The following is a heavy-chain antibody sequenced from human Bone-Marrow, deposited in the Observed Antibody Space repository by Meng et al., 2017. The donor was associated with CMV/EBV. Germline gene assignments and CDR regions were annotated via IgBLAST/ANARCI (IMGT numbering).Heavy chain of an antibody. D-gene: IGHD2-8*01. CDR2: ISNSRSYI. CDR1: GFTFSSYS. J-gene: IGHJ6*02. V-gene: IGHV3-21*01. Sequence: GGSLRLSCAASGFTFSSYSMHWVRQAPGKGLEWVSSISNSRSYIYYADSVKGRFTISRDKAKSSLYLQMNSLRAEDTAVYYCVLVNGPAYYCYGMDGWGQGTTVTVSS. CDR3: VLVNGPAYYCYGMDG.